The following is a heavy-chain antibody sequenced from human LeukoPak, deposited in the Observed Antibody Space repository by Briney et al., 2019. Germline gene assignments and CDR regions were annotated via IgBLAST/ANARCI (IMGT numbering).Heavy chain of an antibody. D-gene: IGHD3-22*01. Sequence: GASVKVSCKVSGYTLTDLSMHWVRQAPGKGLEWMGGFDPEDGETIYTQKFQGRVTMTEDTSTDTAYMELSSLRSDDTAVYYCAREDSTGYSSLDYWGQGTLVTVSS. CDR1: GYTLTDLS. V-gene: IGHV1-24*01. CDR3: AREDSTGYSSLDY. J-gene: IGHJ4*02. CDR2: FDPEDGET.